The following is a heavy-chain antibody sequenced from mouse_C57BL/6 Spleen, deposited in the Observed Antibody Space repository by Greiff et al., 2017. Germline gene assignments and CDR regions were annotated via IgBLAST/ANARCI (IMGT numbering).Heavy chain of an antibody. CDR2: IRNKANGYTT. V-gene: IGHV7-3*01. Sequence: EVTLVESGGGLVQPGGSLSLSCAASGFTFTDYYMSWVRQPPGKALEWLGFIRNKANGYTTEYSATVKGRFTISRDNSQRILYLQMNALRAEDSATYYCARYKGYYAMDYWGQGTSGTVSS. CDR3: ARYKGYYAMDY. J-gene: IGHJ4*01. CDR1: GFTFTDYY.